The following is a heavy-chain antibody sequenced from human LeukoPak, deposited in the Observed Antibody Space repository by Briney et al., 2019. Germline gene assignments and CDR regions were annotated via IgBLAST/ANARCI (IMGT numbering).Heavy chain of an antibody. Sequence: GGSLRLSCAASGFTVSSSYMSWVRQTPGKGLEWVSAISGSGGNTYYADSVKGRFTISRDKSKSTLFLQMNSLRAEDTAVYYCAKDPFNVRWSYFDYWGQGSLVTVSS. CDR2: ISGSGGNT. V-gene: IGHV3-23*01. CDR3: AKDPFNVRWSYFDY. CDR1: GFTVSSSY. J-gene: IGHJ4*02. D-gene: IGHD3-10*02.